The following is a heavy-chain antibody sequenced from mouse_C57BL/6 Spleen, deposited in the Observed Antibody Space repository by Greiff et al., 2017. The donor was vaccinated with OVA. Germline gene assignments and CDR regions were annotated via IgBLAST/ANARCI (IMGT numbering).Heavy chain of an antibody. Sequence: VQLQQSGAELVKPGASVKISCKASGYAFSSYWMNWVKQRPGKGLEWIGQIYPGDGDTNYNGKFKGKATLTADKSSSTAYMQLSSLTSEDSAVYFCARFVPYYDYDYWGQGTTLTVSS. J-gene: IGHJ2*01. CDR2: IYPGDGDT. V-gene: IGHV1-80*01. D-gene: IGHD2-4*01. CDR1: GYAFSSYW. CDR3: ARFVPYYDYDY.